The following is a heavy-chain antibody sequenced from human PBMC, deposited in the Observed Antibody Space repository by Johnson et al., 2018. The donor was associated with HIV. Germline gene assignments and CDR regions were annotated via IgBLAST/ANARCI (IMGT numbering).Heavy chain of an antibody. D-gene: IGHD3-3*01. Sequence: VQLVESGGGLIQPGGSLRLSCAASGFTVSSNYMSWVRQAPGKGLEWVAVIWYDGSETYYVESVKGRFTISRDNAKSSLYLQMNSLRVEDTAVYYCARISYNFWSDPDAFDIWGQGTIVTVSS. V-gene: IGHV3-7*01. CDR1: GFTVSSNY. J-gene: IGHJ3*02. CDR2: IWYDGSET. CDR3: ARISYNFWSDPDAFDI.